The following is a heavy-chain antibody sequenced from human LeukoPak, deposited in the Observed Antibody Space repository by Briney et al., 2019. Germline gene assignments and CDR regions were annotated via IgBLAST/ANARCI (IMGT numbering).Heavy chain of an antibody. V-gene: IGHV3-30*03. J-gene: IGHJ4*02. CDR3: ARGGYDSSGYPYYFDY. CDR2: ISYDGSNK. CDR1: GFTFSSYG. D-gene: IGHD3-22*01. Sequence: GGSLRLSCAASGFTFSSYGMHWVRQAPGKGLEWVAFISYDGSNKYYADSVKGRFTISRDNSKNTLYLQMNSLRAEDTAVYYCARGGYDSSGYPYYFDYWGQGTLVTVSS.